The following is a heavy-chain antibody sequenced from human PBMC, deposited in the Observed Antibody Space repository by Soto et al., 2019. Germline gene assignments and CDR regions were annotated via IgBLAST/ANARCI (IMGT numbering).Heavy chain of an antibody. CDR1: GGSVTNSSYY. D-gene: IGHD1-20*01. V-gene: IGHV4-39*01. J-gene: IGHJ4*02. CDR2: VYYRGRS. CDR3: VSQRNTVITQAYVDY. Sequence: PSENLSLTCTVSGGSVTNSSYYWGWIRQSPGKGLEWIGSVYYRGRSYSKSSVKSRVTISVDTSKNQFSLNLNSVTASDTAVYGCVSQRNTVITQAYVDYWGPGALVT.